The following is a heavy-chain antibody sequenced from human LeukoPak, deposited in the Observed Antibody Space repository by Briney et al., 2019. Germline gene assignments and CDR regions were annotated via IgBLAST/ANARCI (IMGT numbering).Heavy chain of an antibody. D-gene: IGHD3-10*01. CDR1: GFTFSSYA. J-gene: IGHJ3*02. CDR3: AREGLLWFGESHDAFDI. V-gene: IGHV3-30*04. Sequence: QPGRSLRLSCAASGFTFSSYAMHWVRQAPGKGLEWVAVISYDGSNKYYADSVKGRFTISRDNSKNTLYLQMNSLRAEDTAVYYCAREGLLWFGESHDAFDIWGQGTMVTVFS. CDR2: ISYDGSNK.